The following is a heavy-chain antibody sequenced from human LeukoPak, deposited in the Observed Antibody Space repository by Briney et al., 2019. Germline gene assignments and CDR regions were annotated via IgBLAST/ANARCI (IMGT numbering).Heavy chain of an antibody. V-gene: IGHV3-23*01. J-gene: IGHJ4*02. CDR2: ISGSGGGT. CDR1: GFTFISYA. CDR3: AANIVLNVYAPGY. D-gene: IGHD2-8*01. Sequence: GGSLRLSCAASGFTFISYAMIWVRQAPGKGLEWVSTISGSGGGTYYADCGKGRFTNSRDNSKNPLYLLTKSLLAEYRAVDYFAANIVLNVYAPGYWGQGTLVTVSS.